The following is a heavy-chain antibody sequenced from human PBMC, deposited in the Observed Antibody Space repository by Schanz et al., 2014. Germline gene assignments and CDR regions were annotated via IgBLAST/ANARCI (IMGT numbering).Heavy chain of an antibody. CDR2: ISGSGIAT. Sequence: EVQLVESGGGLVQPGGSLRLSCAASGFTVSINYMSWVRQAPGKGLEWVSAISGSGIATYYADSVKGRFTISRDNSKNTVYLQMNSLRLEDTAVYYCAKDRVHGYSYGVIFDSWGQGTLVTVSS. CDR3: AKDRVHGYSYGVIFDS. D-gene: IGHD5-18*01. J-gene: IGHJ4*02. CDR1: GFTVSINY. V-gene: IGHV3-23*04.